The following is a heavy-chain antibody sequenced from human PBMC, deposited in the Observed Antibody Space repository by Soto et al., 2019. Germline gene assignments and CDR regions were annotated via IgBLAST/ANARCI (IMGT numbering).Heavy chain of an antibody. Sequence: LRLSCAASGFTFSSYAMSWVRQAPGKGLEWVSAISGSGGSTYYADSVKGRFTISRDNSKNTLYLQMNSLRAEDTAVYYCAKDGAYYYGSGSPYDYWGQGTLVTVSS. V-gene: IGHV3-23*01. D-gene: IGHD3-10*01. CDR3: AKDGAYYYGSGSPYDY. J-gene: IGHJ4*02. CDR2: ISGSGGST. CDR1: GFTFSSYA.